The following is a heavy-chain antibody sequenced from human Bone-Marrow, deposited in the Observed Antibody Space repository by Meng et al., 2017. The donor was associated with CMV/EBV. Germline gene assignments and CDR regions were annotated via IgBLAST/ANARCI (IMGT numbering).Heavy chain of an antibody. V-gene: IGHV1-69*05. CDR2: IIPMYGTA. CDR1: GGTFSSYA. J-gene: IGHJ2*01. Sequence: SVKVSCKASGGTFSSYAVSWVRQAPGQGLEWMGGIIPMYGTANYAQKFQGRVTITTDESTATAYMDLSSLRSEDTAVYYCARGGTYYHWYFDLWGRGTRVTVSS. D-gene: IGHD1-26*01. CDR3: ARGGTYYHWYFDL.